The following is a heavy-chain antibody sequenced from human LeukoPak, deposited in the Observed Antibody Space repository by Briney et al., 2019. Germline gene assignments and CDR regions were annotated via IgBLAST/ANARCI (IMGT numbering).Heavy chain of an antibody. Sequence: GRSLRLSCAASGLTFSSYGMHWVRQAPGKGLEWVAVIWYDGSNKYYADSVKGRFTISRDNAKNSLYLQMNSLRAEDTAVYYCARKAYYYDSSGYSGSDYWGQGTLVTVSS. CDR2: IWYDGSNK. CDR1: GLTFSSYG. D-gene: IGHD3-22*01. V-gene: IGHV3-33*03. J-gene: IGHJ4*02. CDR3: ARKAYYYDSSGYSGSDY.